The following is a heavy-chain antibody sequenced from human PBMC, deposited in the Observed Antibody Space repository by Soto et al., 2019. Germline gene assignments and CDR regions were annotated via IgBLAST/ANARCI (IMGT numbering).Heavy chain of an antibody. V-gene: IGHV3-30-3*01. Sequence: GGSLRLSCAASGFTFSSYAMHWVRQAPGKGLEWVAVISYDGSNKYYADSVKGRFTTSRDNSKNTLYLQMNSLRAEDTAVYYCARGTGDSYGPYYYYYGMDVWGQGTTVTVS. CDR3: ARGTGDSYGPYYYYYGMDV. D-gene: IGHD5-18*01. CDR1: GFTFSSYA. CDR2: ISYDGSNK. J-gene: IGHJ6*02.